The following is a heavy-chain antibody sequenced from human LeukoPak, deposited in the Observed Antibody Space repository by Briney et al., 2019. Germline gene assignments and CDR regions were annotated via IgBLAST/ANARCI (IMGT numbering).Heavy chain of an antibody. D-gene: IGHD1-14*01. CDR3: ARDPGGFAESS. J-gene: IGHJ4*02. CDR2: INPISGGT. CDR1: GSTCTGYY. Sequence: GSSVTVSCQSSGSTCTGYYIHWLRQAHGQGLESLGWINPISGGTNYAQMFQGRVTRTRDTSISTAHMERSRLRSDDTAVYYCARDPGGFAESSWGQGTLVTVSS. V-gene: IGHV1-2*02.